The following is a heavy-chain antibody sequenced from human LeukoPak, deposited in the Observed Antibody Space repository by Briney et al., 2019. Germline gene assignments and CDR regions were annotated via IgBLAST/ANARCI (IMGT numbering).Heavy chain of an antibody. D-gene: IGHD1-26*01. CDR1: GFTFGDYG. J-gene: IGHJ6*03. CDR2: INWNGGST. V-gene: IGHV3-20*04. Sequence: GGSLRLSCAASGFTFGDYGMSWVRQAPGKGLEWVSGINWNGGSTGYADSVKGRFTISRDNAKNSLYLQMNSLRAEDTALYYCAREGAAGSYYYYMDVWGKGTTVTVSS. CDR3: AREGAAGSYYYYMDV.